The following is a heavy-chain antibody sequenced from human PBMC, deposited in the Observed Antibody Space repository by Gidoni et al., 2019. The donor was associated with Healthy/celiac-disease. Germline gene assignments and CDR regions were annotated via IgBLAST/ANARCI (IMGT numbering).Heavy chain of an antibody. D-gene: IGHD3-22*01. J-gene: IGHJ5*02. CDR3: ARVKDDSSGSNWFDP. CDR1: GGSISSGGYS. V-gene: IGHV4-30-2*01. Sequence: QLQLQESGSGLVKPSQTLSLTCAVSGGSISSGGYSWSWIRQPPGKGLEWIGYIYHSGSTYYNPSLKSRVTISVDRSKNQFSLKLSSVTAADTAVYYCARVKDDSSGSNWFDPWGQGTLVTVSS. CDR2: IYHSGST.